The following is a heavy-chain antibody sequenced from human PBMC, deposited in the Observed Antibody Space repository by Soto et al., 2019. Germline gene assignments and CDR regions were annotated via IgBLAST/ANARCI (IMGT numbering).Heavy chain of an antibody. D-gene: IGHD4-4*01. V-gene: IGHV1-46*02. CDR1: EYSLYNHF. CDR3: AGLPRGSNVPLLL. J-gene: IGHJ4*02. CDR2: LNPLGGST. Sequence: QVQLLQSGTEVKKPGASVTVSCQGSEYSLYNHFLHWVRQAPGQGLEWMGILNPLGGSTTLAQRFQGRLTLTRDTSTNTVFMGLADLRSEDTAVYYCAGLPRGSNVPLLLWAQGTLVSVSS.